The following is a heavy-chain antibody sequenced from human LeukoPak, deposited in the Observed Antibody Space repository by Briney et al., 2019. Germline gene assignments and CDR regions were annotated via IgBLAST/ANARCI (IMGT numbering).Heavy chain of an antibody. J-gene: IGHJ4*02. CDR1: GFTFSSYA. Sequence: TGGSLRLSCAASGFTFSSYAMTWVRQAPGKGLEWVSSLTNSGDNTYYADSVEGRFTISRDNSKNTLSPQMNSLRAEDTAVYYCAKQRQGGNYFFDSWGQGTLVTVSS. CDR3: AKQRQGGNYFFDS. D-gene: IGHD5-24*01. V-gene: IGHV3-23*01. CDR2: LTNSGDNT.